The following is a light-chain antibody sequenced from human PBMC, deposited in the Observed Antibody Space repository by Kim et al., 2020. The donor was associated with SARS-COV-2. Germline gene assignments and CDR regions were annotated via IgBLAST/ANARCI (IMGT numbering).Light chain of an antibody. Sequence: GQTVTNSCPRSSGNIANNDVKWYQQLPGRSPTTMIYEDSKRPSGVYDRFSGSKDGSSNSPSLSMSQSEDEVDSYCAAQAYDLNSGVFGGGTQLTVL. J-gene: IGLJ2*01. V-gene: IGLV6-57*01. CDR1: SGNIANND. CDR2: EDS. CDR3: QAYDLNSGV.